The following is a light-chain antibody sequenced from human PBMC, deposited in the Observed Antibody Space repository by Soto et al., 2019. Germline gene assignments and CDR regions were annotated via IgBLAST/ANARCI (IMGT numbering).Light chain of an antibody. CDR3: QQYSNWPTWK. V-gene: IGKV3-15*01. CDR2: GAS. Sequence: EIVLTQSAATLSMSPGERATLSCRASQSVNSNLAWYQQKPGQAPRLLTYGASTRATGIPARFSGSGSGTEFTLAISSLQSEDFAVYYCQQYSNWPTWKCAQGTKVDIK. CDR1: QSVNSN. J-gene: IGKJ1*01.